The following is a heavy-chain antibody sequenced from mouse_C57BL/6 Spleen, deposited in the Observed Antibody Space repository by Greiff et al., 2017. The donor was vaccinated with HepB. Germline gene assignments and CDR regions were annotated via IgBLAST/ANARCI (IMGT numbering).Heavy chain of an antibody. CDR2: ISYDGSN. J-gene: IGHJ3*01. CDR3: ARDRYDYDGFAY. CDR1: GYSITSGYY. Sequence: VQLKESGPGLVKPSQSLSLTCSVTGYSITSGYYWNWIRQFPGNKLEWMGYISYDGSNNYNPSLKNRISITRDTSKNQFFLKLNSVTTEDTATYYCARDRYDYDGFAYWGQGTLVTVSA. V-gene: IGHV3-6*01. D-gene: IGHD2-4*01.